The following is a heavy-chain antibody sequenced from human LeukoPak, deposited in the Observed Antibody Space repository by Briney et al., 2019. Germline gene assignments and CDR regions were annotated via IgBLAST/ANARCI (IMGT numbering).Heavy chain of an antibody. Sequence: GGSLRLSCAAPGFTFSSFGMNWVRQAPGKGLEWVSYISDSSSLTYYADSVKGRFTISRDNAKNSLSLQLNSLRDEDTAVYFCAKVIRGGYGMDVWGQGTTVTVSS. CDR3: AKVIRGGYGMDV. D-gene: IGHD3-10*01. CDR2: ISDSSSLT. CDR1: GFTFSSFG. V-gene: IGHV3-48*02. J-gene: IGHJ6*02.